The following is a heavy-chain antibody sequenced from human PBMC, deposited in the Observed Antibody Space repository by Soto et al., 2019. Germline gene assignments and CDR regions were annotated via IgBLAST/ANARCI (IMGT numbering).Heavy chain of an antibody. CDR2: IYPGDSDT. J-gene: IGHJ6*02. CDR3: ARHLPPPYSSSWYGAYYYGMDV. D-gene: IGHD6-13*01. CDR1: GYSFTSYW. Sequence: GESLKISCKGSGYSFTSYWIGGVRQMPGKGLEWMGIIYPGDSDTRYSPSFQGQVTISADKSISTAYLQWSSLKASDTAMYYCARHLPPPYSSSWYGAYYYGMDVWGQGTTVTVSS. V-gene: IGHV5-51*01.